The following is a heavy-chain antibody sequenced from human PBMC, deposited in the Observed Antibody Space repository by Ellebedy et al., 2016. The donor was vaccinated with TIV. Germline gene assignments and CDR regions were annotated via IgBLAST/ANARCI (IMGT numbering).Heavy chain of an antibody. CDR1: GYTFTGYY. Sequence: ASVKVSCXASGYTFTGYYMHWVRQAPGQGLEWMGWINPNSGGTNYAQKFQGRVTMTRDTSISTAYMELSRLRSDDTAVYYCARGPTPYCSSTSCFDGGYFDYWGQGTLVTVSS. D-gene: IGHD2-2*01. CDR3: ARGPTPYCSSTSCFDGGYFDY. J-gene: IGHJ4*02. CDR2: INPNSGGT. V-gene: IGHV1-2*02.